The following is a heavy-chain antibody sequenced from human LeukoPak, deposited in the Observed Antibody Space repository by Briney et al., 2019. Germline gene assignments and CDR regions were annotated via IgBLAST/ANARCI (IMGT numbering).Heavy chain of an antibody. CDR1: GGSISSYY. Sequence: SETLSLTCTVSGGSISSYYWSWIRQPPGKGLEWIGYIYYSGNTNYNPSLKSRVTISVDTSKNQFSLKLSSVTAADTAVYYCARDFATMVRGVIYYYGMDVWGQGTTVTVAS. V-gene: IGHV4-59*01. CDR2: IYYSGNT. D-gene: IGHD3-10*01. J-gene: IGHJ6*02. CDR3: ARDFATMVRGVIYYYGMDV.